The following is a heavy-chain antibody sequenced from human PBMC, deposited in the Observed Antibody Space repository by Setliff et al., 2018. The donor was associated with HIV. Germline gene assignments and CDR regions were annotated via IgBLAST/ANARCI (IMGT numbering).Heavy chain of an antibody. CDR3: ARDTEMVKEGTDY. V-gene: IGHV4-39*01. Sequence: ASETLSLTCTVSGGSVIISQYYWAWIRQPQGKGLEWIGSISYSGSTYYTPSLKSRITISVDTSKNQFSLKLTSVNSADTAVDYCARDTEMVKEGTDYWGQGTLVTVSS. CDR2: ISYSGST. J-gene: IGHJ4*02. D-gene: IGHD5-18*01. CDR1: GGSVIISQYY.